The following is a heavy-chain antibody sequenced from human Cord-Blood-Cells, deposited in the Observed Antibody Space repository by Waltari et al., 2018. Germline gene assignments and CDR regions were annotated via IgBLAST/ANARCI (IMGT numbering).Heavy chain of an antibody. J-gene: IGHJ4*02. CDR1: TFTSYG. CDR2: ISAYNGNT. CDR3: ASSPLSGSYLLWFDY. Sequence: TFTSYGISWVRPKNHTPGQGLEWMGWISAYNGNTNYAQKLQGRVTMTTDTSTSTAYMELRSLRSDDTAVYYCASSPLSGSYLLWFDYWGQGTLVTGSS. V-gene: IGHV1-18*01. D-gene: IGHD1-26*01.